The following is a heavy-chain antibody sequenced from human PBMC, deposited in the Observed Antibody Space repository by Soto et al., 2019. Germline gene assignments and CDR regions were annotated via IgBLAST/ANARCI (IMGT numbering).Heavy chain of an antibody. CDR1: GFTFSSYX. D-gene: IGHD3-9*01. J-gene: IGHJ5*02. V-gene: IGHV3-48*01. Sequence: XGSLRLSXXXSGFTFSSYXXXXXXXXPGKXLEWVSXIGRSSSNIYYQDFGKGQFTTSRDNAKNSLYLQMNSLRAEDTDXYYCAXEDYDILTXYXXFDPWGQGTLVTVSS. CDR3: AXEDYDILTXYXXFDP. CDR2: IGRSSSNI.